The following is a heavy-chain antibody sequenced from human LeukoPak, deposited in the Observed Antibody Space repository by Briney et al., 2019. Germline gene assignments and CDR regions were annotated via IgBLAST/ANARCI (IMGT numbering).Heavy chain of an antibody. J-gene: IGHJ4*02. CDR3: ARSLWPADY. Sequence: GGSLRLSCAASGFTFSDYWMSWVRQAPGKGLEWVADIKQDGSDKKYVDSVKGRFTISRDNAKKSLYLQMDSLRAEDTAVYYCARSLWPADYWGQGTLVTVSS. CDR2: IKQDGSDK. D-gene: IGHD3-10*01. V-gene: IGHV3-7*01. CDR1: GFTFSDYW.